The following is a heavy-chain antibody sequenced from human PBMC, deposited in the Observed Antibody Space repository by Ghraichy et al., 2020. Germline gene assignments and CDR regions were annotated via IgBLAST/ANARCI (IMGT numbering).Heavy chain of an antibody. V-gene: IGHV1-18*01. CDR1: GYTFTRYG. Sequence: ASVKVSCKASGYTFTRYGISWVRQAPGQGLEWMGWISANNGNTHYAQNLQGRVTMTTDTSTSTAYMELRSLRSDDTAMYYCAIIVDTTSENFWGQGTLVTVSS. J-gene: IGHJ4*02. CDR2: ISANNGNT. D-gene: IGHD5-12*01. CDR3: AIIVDTTSENF.